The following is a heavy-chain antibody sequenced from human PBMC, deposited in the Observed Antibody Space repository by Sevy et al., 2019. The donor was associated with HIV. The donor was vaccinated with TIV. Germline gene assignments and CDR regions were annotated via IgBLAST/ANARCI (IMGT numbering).Heavy chain of an antibody. D-gene: IGHD2-15*01. CDR3: AIDIVVVVAATFKH. CDR2: ISGSGGST. Sequence: GGSLRLSYAASGFTFSSYAMSWVRQAPGKGLEWVSAISGSGGSTYYADSVKGRFTISRDNSKNTLYLQMNSLRAEDTAVYYCAIDIVVVVAATFKHWGQGTLVTVSS. CDR1: GFTFSSYA. V-gene: IGHV3-23*01. J-gene: IGHJ1*01.